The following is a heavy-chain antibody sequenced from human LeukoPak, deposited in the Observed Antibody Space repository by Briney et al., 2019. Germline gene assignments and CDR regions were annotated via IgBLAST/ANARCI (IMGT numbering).Heavy chain of an antibody. CDR1: GGSISSYY. CDR2: MYHSGST. J-gene: IGHJ5*02. Sequence: SETLSLTCTVSGGSISSYYWSWIRQPAGKGLECIGTMYHSGSTFYNPSLKSRVTISVDTSKNQFSLKLSSVTAADTAVYYCARHRAPWYYYDSSGTGLDPWGQGTLVTVSS. V-gene: IGHV4-59*04. CDR3: ARHRAPWYYYDSSGTGLDP. D-gene: IGHD3-22*01.